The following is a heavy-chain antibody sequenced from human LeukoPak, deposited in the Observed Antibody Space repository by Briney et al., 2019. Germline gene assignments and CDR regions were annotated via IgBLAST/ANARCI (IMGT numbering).Heavy chain of an antibody. V-gene: IGHV3-53*01. J-gene: IGHJ6*03. Sequence: PGGSLRLSCAASGFTVSHNYMSRVRQAPGKGLEWVALIYSSGNTYYADSVQGRFSISRDNYENTLYFQMNSLRAEDTAVYYCAKGRGEHVGGYYYYYIDVWGHGTTVIVS. CDR3: AKGRGEHVGGYYYYYIDV. CDR2: IYSSGNT. CDR1: GFTVSHNY. D-gene: IGHD2-21*01.